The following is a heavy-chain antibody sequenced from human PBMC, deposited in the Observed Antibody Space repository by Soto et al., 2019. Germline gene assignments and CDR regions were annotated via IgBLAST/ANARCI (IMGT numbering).Heavy chain of an antibody. Sequence: GGSLRLSCVASGFTSGDYWMTRVRQAPGKGLEWVANIEQDGSSRHYVDSVKGRFTISRDNGKNSVYLQMDSLRAEDTAIYYCATTRGLDYWGQGTVVTVSS. CDR2: IEQDGSSR. CDR3: ATTRGLDY. V-gene: IGHV3-7*01. CDR1: GFTSGDYW. J-gene: IGHJ4*02.